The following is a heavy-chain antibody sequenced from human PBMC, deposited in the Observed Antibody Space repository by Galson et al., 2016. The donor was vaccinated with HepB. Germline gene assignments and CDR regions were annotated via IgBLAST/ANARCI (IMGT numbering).Heavy chain of an antibody. D-gene: IGHD2-21*01. CDR1: GFTFKNHA. CDR3: VRERKEDCDGGYCHSLYFDY. V-gene: IGHV3-33*01. CDR2: IWNDGSNK. J-gene: IGHJ4*02. Sequence: SLRLSCAASGFTFKNHAMHWVRQAPGRGLEWVAVIWNDGSNKFYADSVQGRFTISRDNSENTLYLQMNSLRADDTAVFYCVRERKEDCDGGYCHSLYFDYWGQGTLVSVSS.